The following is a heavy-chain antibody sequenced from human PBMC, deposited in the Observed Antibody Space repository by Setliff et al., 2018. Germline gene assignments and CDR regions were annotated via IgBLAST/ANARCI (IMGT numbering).Heavy chain of an antibody. CDR1: GFTFSSYA. CDR2: ISTSGVST. CDR3: FGAGTCSY. V-gene: IGHV3-23*01. Sequence: PGGSLRLSCAVSGFTFSSYAMSWVRQAPGKGLEWVSGISTSGVSTYYADSVKGRSTLSRDNSKNSLSLQMNSLRTEDTAVYYCFGAGTCSYWGQGTLVTVSS. J-gene: IGHJ4*02. D-gene: IGHD3-10*01.